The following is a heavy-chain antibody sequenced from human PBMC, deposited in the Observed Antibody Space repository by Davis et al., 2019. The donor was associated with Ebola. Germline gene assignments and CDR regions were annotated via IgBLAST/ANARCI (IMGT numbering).Heavy chain of an antibody. Sequence: GESLKISCAASGFTFSSYGMHWVRQAPGKGLEWVAVISYDGSNKYYADSVKGRFTISRDNSKNTLYLQMNSLRAEDTAVYYCARDDFRITISLDVWGQGTTVTVSS. CDR1: GFTFSSYG. CDR3: ARDDFRITISLDV. D-gene: IGHD3-9*01. J-gene: IGHJ6*02. V-gene: IGHV3-30*03. CDR2: ISYDGSNK.